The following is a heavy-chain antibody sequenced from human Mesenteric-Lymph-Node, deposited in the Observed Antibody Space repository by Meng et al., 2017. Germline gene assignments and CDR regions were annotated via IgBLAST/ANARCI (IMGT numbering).Heavy chain of an antibody. CDR2: ISGYSGNT. CDR1: GYTFSNYG. D-gene: IGHD6-13*01. V-gene: IGHV1-18*01. J-gene: IGHJ4*02. Sequence: QVQLVQPGAEVKKPGASVKVSCKATGYTFSNYGISWVRQAPGQGLEWMGWISGYSGNTKYAQKLQGRVTMTTDTSTNTAYMELRSLRSDDTAVYYCTRADIAAAGTGGYWGQGTLVTVSS. CDR3: TRADIAAAGTGGY.